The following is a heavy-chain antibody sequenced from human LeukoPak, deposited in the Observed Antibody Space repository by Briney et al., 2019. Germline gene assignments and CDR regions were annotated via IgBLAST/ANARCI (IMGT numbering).Heavy chain of an antibody. CDR1: GYTFTGYY. D-gene: IGHD6-19*01. CDR3: ARASSGWYRGFDY. V-gene: IGHV1-2*02. J-gene: IGHJ4*02. Sequence: GASVKVSCKASGYTFTGYYMHWVRQAPGQGLEWMGWINPNSGGTNYAQKFQGRVTMTRDTSTSTVYMELSSLRSEDTAVYYCARASSGWYRGFDYWGQGTLVTVSS. CDR2: INPNSGGT.